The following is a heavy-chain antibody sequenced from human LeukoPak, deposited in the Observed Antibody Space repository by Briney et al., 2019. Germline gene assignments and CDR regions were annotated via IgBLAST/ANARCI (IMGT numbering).Heavy chain of an antibody. V-gene: IGHV4-38-2*01. J-gene: IGHJ4*02. CDR3: ARQMATRFDY. CDR1: GYSISSGYY. CDR2: IYHSGST. Sequence: PSETLSLTCAVSGYSISSGYYWGWIRPPPGKGLEWIGSIYHSGSTYYNPSVKIPVTTSVDTSTNQLSLKTSSVTAADTAVYYCARQMATRFDYWGQGTLVTVSS. D-gene: IGHD5-24*01.